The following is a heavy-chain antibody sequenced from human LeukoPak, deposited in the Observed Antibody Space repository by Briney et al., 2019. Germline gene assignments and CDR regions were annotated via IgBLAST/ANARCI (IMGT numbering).Heavy chain of an antibody. J-gene: IGHJ4*02. D-gene: IGHD3-10*01. V-gene: IGHV4-59*01. CDR2: IYYSGST. CDR3: ARYPGMVQGVISGGFREYYFDY. Sequence: SETLSLSCTVSGVSLSSYYRSWIRQPPGKGLEWIGYIYYSGSTNYNPSLKRRVTTSVDTSTKQSSLKLSSVTAADTAVYYCARYPGMVQGVISGGFREYYFDYWGQGTLVTVSS. CDR1: GVSLSSYY.